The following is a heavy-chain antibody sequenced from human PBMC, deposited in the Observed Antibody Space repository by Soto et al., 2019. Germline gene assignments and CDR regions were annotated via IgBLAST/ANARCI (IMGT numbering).Heavy chain of an antibody. V-gene: IGHV2-5*02. CDR2: IYWDDDK. CDR1: GFSLRTTGVG. Sequence: QITLKESGPTLVKPTQTLTLTCTFSGFSLRTTGVGVGWIRQPPGKALEWLGIIYWDDDKRYNPSLKSRLTITKHTSKNQVVLTMTNMDPVDTATYYCAHRRGADIFDPWGQGILVTVSS. J-gene: IGHJ5*02. D-gene: IGHD1-26*01. CDR3: AHRRGADIFDP.